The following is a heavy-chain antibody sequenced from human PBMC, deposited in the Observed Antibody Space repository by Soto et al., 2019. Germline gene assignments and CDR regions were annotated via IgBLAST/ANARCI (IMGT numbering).Heavy chain of an antibody. CDR1: GFTFSTYSMN. Sequence: GSLRLSCAASGFTFSTYSMNWVRQAPGKGLEWIGSIYYSGSTYYNPSLKSRVTMSVDTSKNQFSLQLNSVTPEDTAVYYCARGGPTPPYTSSWSFDSWGQGT. V-gene: IGHV4-59*04. CDR3: ARGGPTPPYTSSWSFDS. CDR2: IYYSGST. D-gene: IGHD6-13*01. J-gene: IGHJ4*02.